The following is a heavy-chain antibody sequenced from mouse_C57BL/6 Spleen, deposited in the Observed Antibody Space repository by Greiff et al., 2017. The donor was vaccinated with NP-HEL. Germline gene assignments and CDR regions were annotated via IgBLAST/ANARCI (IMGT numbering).Heavy chain of an antibody. V-gene: IGHV1-22*01. D-gene: IGHD2-4*01. J-gene: IGHJ3*01. CDR2: INPNNGGT. CDR1: GYTFTDYN. Sequence: EVQLQQSGPELVKPGASVKMSCKASGYTFTDYNMHWVKQSHGKSLEWIGYINPNNGGTSYNQKFKGKATLTVNKSSSTAYMELRSLTSEDSAVYYGAPIYYDYRGFAYWGQGTLVTVSA. CDR3: APIYYDYRGFAY.